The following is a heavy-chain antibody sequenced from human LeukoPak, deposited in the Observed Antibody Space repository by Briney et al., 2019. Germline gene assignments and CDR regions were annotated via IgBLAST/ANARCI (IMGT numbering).Heavy chain of an antibody. V-gene: IGHV3-30*03. D-gene: IGHD1-26*01. CDR2: ISYDGSNK. CDR3: ARSGTRAFHI. J-gene: IGHJ3*02. Sequence: PGGSLRLSCAASGFTFSTYGMHYGMHWVRQAPGKGLEWVAVISYDGSNKYYADSVKGRFTISRDNSKNTLYLQMNSLRAEDTAVYYCARSGTRAFHIWGQGTMVTVSS. CDR1: GFTFSTYGMHYG.